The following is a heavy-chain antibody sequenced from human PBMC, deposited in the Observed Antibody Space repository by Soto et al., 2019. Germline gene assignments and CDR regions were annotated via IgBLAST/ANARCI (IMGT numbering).Heavy chain of an antibody. V-gene: IGHV1-3*05. CDR1: GYTFTNYA. CDR3: ATSYSAYDYHYYYGMDV. D-gene: IGHD5-12*01. J-gene: IGHJ6*02. Sequence: QVQLVQSGAEEKKPGASVKVSCKASGYTFTNYAIHWVRQAPGQRLEWMGWINAGNGNTKYSQKFQGRVTITRDTSASTAYMELCSLRSEDTAVYYCATSYSAYDYHYYYGMDVWGQGTTVTVSS. CDR2: INAGNGNT.